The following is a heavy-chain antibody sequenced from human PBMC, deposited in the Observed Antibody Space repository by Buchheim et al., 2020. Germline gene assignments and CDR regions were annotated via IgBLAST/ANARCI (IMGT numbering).Heavy chain of an antibody. CDR2: IKQAGSET. J-gene: IGHJ4*02. D-gene: IGHD2-21*02. Sequence: EVQLVESGGGLVQPGGSLRLSCAASGFTFSSYWMSWVRQAPGKGLEWVANIKQAGSETYYVDSVKGRSTIYRDNAKNSLYLQMNSLRAEDTAVYYCARGEVVTAQHPFDYWGQGTL. CDR3: ARGEVVTAQHPFDY. CDR1: GFTFSSYW. V-gene: IGHV3-7*01.